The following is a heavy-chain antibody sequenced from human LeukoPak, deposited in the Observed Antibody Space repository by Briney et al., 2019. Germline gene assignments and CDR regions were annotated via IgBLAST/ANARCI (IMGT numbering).Heavy chain of an antibody. J-gene: IGHJ4*02. CDR1: GGSISSYY. CDR2: IYYSGST. CDR3: ARESAEHKAAAGGWDY. Sequence: SETLSLTCTVSGGSISSYYWSWIRQPPGKGLEWIGYIYYSGSTNYNPSLKSRVTISVDTSKNQFSLKLSSVTAADTAVYYCARESAEHKAAAGGWDYWGQGTLVTVSS. D-gene: IGHD6-13*01. V-gene: IGHV4-59*01.